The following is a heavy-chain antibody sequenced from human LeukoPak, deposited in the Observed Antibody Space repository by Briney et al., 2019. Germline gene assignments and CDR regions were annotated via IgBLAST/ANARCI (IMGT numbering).Heavy chain of an antibody. Sequence: ASVKVSCKASGGTFSSYVISWVRQAPGQGLEWMGGIIPIFGTANYAQKFQGRVTITTDESTSTAYMELSSLRSEDTAVYYCARADYYDSSGYYARNGMDVWGQGTTVTVSS. CDR1: GGTFSSYV. D-gene: IGHD3-22*01. V-gene: IGHV1-69*05. J-gene: IGHJ6*02. CDR2: IIPIFGTA. CDR3: ARADYYDSSGYYARNGMDV.